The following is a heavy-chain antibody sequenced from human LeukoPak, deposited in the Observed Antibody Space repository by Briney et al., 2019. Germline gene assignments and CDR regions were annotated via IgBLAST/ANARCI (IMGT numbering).Heavy chain of an antibody. Sequence: GEPLKISCKGSGYSLTSYWSGWVRQMHGKGLNWMGIIYLDDSDTKDSPSFQGHVTISADKSISTAYLQWSSLKASDTAMYYCARLAFCTNAVCFSNYYYSVDDWGRGTTVTVSS. J-gene: IGHJ6*03. CDR2: IYLDDSDT. V-gene: IGHV5-51*01. CDR1: GYSLTSYW. CDR3: ARLAFCTNAVCFSNYYYSVDD. D-gene: IGHD2-8*01.